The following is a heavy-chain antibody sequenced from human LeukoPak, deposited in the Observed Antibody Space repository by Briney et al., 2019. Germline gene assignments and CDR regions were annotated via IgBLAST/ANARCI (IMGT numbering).Heavy chain of an antibody. D-gene: IGHD3-9*01. J-gene: IGHJ4*02. CDR2: ICYSGST. CDR3: ASGDILTGYYNEQPGFDY. V-gene: IGHV4-39*07. Sequence: SETLSLTCTVSGGSISSSSYYWGWIRQPPGKGLEWIGSICYSGSTYYNPSLKSRVTISVDTSKNQFSLKLSSVTAADTAVYYCASGDILTGYYNEQPGFDYWGQGTLVTVSS. CDR1: GGSISSSSYY.